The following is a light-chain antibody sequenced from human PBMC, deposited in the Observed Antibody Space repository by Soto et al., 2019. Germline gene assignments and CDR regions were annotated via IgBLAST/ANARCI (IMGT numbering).Light chain of an antibody. CDR1: SSNIGAGYD. J-gene: IGLJ2*01. CDR2: DNI. CDR3: QSYDSNLSVV. V-gene: IGLV1-40*01. Sequence: QSVLTQPPSVSGAPGQRVTISCTGSSSNIGAGYDVHWYQQLPGTAPKLLMYDNIIRPSGVPDRFSGSKSGTSASLAITGLQAEDEADYYCQSYDSNLSVVFGGGTQLTVL.